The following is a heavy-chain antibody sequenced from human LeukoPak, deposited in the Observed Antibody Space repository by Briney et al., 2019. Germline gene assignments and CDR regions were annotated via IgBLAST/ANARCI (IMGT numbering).Heavy chain of an antibody. D-gene: IGHD1-26*01. J-gene: IGHJ4*02. CDR3: ARGVRGSYGTDF. Sequence: GGSLRLSCTASGFTFSSHWMHWVRQAPGQALVWLSRINPAGSSTNYADSVKGRFTISRDNAMNTLYLHLNSLRAEDTAVYYCARGVRGSYGTDFWGQGPLVTVSS. CDR1: GFTFSSHW. CDR2: INPAGSST. V-gene: IGHV3-74*01.